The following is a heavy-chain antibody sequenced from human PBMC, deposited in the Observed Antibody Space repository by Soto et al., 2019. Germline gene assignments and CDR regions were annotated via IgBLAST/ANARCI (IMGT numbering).Heavy chain of an antibody. CDR3: ATSLVTGPPSWFET. D-gene: IGHD2-21*02. CDR1: GYTLTELS. J-gene: IGHJ5*02. CDR2: FDPEDGET. V-gene: IGHV1-24*01. Sequence: ASVKVSCKVSGYTLTELSMHWVRQAPGKGLEWMGGFDPEDGETIYAQKFQGGVTMTEDTSTDTAYMELSSLRSEDTAVYYCATSLVTGPPSWFETWGQETLGAASS.